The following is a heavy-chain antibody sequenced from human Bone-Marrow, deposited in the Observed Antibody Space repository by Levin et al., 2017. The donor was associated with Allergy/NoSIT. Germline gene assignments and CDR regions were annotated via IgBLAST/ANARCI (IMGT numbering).Heavy chain of an antibody. CDR2: IKSKTDGGTT. Sequence: GESLKISCAASGFTFSNAWMSWVRQAPGKGLEWVGRIKSKTDGGTTDYAAPVKGRFTISRDDSKNTLYLQMNSLKTEDTAVYYCTTRKSPFMDVESQNWGQGTLVTVSS. CDR3: TTRKSPFMDVESQN. CDR1: GFTFSNAW. V-gene: IGHV3-15*01. J-gene: IGHJ4*02. D-gene: IGHD3/OR15-3a*01.